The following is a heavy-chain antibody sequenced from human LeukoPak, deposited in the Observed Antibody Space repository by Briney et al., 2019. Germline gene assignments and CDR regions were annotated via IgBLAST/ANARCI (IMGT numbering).Heavy chain of an antibody. V-gene: IGHV1-8*01. CDR3: ARADYGGHYYYYYMDV. CDR1: GYTFTSYD. CDR2: MNPNSGNT. D-gene: IGHD4-23*01. Sequence: ASVKVSCKASGYTFTSYDINWVRQATGQGLEWMGWMNPNSGNTGYAQKFQGRVTMTRNTSISTAYMELSSLRSEDTAVYYCARADYGGHYYYYYMDVWGKGTTVTVSS. J-gene: IGHJ6*03.